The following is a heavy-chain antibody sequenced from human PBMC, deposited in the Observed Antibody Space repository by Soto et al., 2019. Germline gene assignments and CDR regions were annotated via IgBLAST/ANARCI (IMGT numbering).Heavy chain of an antibody. CDR3: VKEANPFIKPLLVLTSHY. CDR2: ISRDGRST. J-gene: IGHJ4*02. V-gene: IGHV3-64D*08. Sequence: PGGSLRLSCSASGFTFSMHSMHWVRQTPGKALEYVSAISRDGRSTFYADSVKGRFTISRDNSKNTLYLRMNSLRSDDTAVYYCVKEANPFIKPLLVLTSHYWGQGTQVTGSS. CDR1: GFTFSMHS. D-gene: IGHD3-3*01.